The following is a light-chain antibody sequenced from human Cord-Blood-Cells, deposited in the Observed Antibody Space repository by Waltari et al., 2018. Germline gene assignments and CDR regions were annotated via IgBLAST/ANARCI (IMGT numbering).Light chain of an antibody. Sequence: DIQMTQSPSSLSASVGDRVTITCRESQGISNYLAWYQQKPGKVPKLLIYAASTLQSGVPSRFSGSGSGTDFTLTISSLQPEDVATYYCQKYNSALIFTFGPGTKVDIK. CDR2: AAS. V-gene: IGKV1-27*01. CDR3: QKYNSALIFT. J-gene: IGKJ3*01. CDR1: QGISNY.